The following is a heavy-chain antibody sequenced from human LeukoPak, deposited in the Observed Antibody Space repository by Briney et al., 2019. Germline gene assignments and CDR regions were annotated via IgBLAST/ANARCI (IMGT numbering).Heavy chain of an antibody. CDR3: ARDNVFVPMDV. V-gene: IGHV4-38-2*02. CDR2: IHFSGVT. D-gene: IGHD3-16*01. Sequence: SETLSLTCSVSGYSISSGYDWGWIQQTPGKGLEYIGSIHFSGVTYYNPSLKSRITMSVDLSKNQFSLRLSSVTAADTAVYFCARDNVFVPMDVWGRGITVTVSS. CDR1: GYSISSGYD. J-gene: IGHJ6*03.